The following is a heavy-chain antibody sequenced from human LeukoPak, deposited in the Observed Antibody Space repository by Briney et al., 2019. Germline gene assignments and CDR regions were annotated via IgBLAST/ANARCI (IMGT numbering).Heavy chain of an antibody. CDR2: IWYHGRDR. V-gene: IGHV3-33*06. D-gene: IGHD2-21*01. J-gene: IGHJ4*02. CDR1: GFTFSSYG. CDR3: AKDVRDIVVLIDTYMY. Sequence: GGSLRLSCAASGFTFSSYGIHWVRQAPGKGLEWLALIWYHGRDRSYADSVKGRFTISRDNSKNTVYLQMNSLRAEDTAVYYCAKDVRDIVVLIDTYMYWGQGTLVTVSS.